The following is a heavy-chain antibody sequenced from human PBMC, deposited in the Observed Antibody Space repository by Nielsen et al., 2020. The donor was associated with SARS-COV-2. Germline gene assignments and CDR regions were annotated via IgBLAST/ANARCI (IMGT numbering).Heavy chain of an antibody. J-gene: IGHJ5*02. Sequence: GESLKISCAASGFTFDTFGMSWVRQAPGKGLVWVSRINSDGSSTTYADSVKGRFTNSRDNAQNTLYLEMSSLRAEDTAVYYCARDFSSGFDPWGQGTLVTVSP. D-gene: IGHD2/OR15-2a*01. CDR3: ARDFSSGFDP. CDR1: GFTFDTFG. CDR2: INSDGSST. V-gene: IGHV3-74*01.